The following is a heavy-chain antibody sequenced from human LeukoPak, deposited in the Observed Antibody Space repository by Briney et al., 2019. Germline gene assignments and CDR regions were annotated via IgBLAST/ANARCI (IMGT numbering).Heavy chain of an antibody. J-gene: IGHJ1*01. CDR1: RFTFSNFG. V-gene: IGHV3-69-1*02. CDR3: VGDPTTNRFQYFQY. CDR2: MDRHTDI. Sequence: GGSLRLSCTASRFTFSNFGVNWVRQAPGKGLEWVSCMDRHTDIYYANSVRGRFTISRDNAKNSVFLQMNRLTVEDTAVYYCVGDPTTNRFQYFQYWGQGALVTVSS. D-gene: IGHD1-26*01.